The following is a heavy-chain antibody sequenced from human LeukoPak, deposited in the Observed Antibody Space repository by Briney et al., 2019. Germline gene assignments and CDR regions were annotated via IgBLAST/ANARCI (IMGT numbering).Heavy chain of an antibody. CDR1: GYTFTDYF. CDR3: ARDPGYSSPRGDY. Sequence: GASVKVSCKPSGYTFTDYFMHWVRQAPGQGLEWMGWINPNSGGTHYAQKFQGRVTMTRGTSISTAYMELSRLRSDDTAVYYCARDPGYSSPRGDYWGQGTLVTVSS. V-gene: IGHV1-2*02. CDR2: INPNSGGT. J-gene: IGHJ4*02. D-gene: IGHD5-18*01.